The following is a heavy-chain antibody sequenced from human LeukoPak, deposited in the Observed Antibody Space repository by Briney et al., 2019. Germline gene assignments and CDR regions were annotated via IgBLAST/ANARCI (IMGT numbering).Heavy chain of an antibody. CDR3: ASGYSGYDLSLSLRGGYNTGDY. CDR1: GFTFSSYE. D-gene: IGHD5-12*01. CDR2: ISSSGSTI. Sequence: GGSLRLSCAASGFTFSSYEMNWVRQAPGKGLEWVSYISSSGSTIYYADSVKGRFTISRDNAKNSLYLQMNSLRAEDTAVYYCASGYSGYDLSLSLRGGYNTGDYWGQGTLVTVSS. V-gene: IGHV3-48*03. J-gene: IGHJ4*02.